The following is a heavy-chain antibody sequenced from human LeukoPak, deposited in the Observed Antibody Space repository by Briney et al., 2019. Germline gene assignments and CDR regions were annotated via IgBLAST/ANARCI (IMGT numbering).Heavy chain of an antibody. CDR2: ISGSGGST. CDR3: AKDPRLTVTTVGWFDP. D-gene: IGHD4-17*01. V-gene: IGHV3-23*01. Sequence: PGGSLRLSCAASAFTFSGYGMSWVRQAPGKGLEWVSAISGSGGSTYYADSVKGRFTISRDNSKNTLYLQMNSLRAEDTAVYYCAKDPRLTVTTVGWFDPWGQGTLVTVSS. CDR1: AFTFSGYG. J-gene: IGHJ5*02.